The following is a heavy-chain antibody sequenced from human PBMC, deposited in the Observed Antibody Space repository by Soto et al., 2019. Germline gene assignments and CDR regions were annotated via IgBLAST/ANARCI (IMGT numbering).Heavy chain of an antibody. Sequence: SETLSLICTVSGGSISSGDYYWSWIRQPPGKGLEWIGYIYYSGSTYYNPSLKSRVTISVDTSKNQFSLKLSSVTAADTAVYYCARDSTASGGNWFDPWGQGTLVTVPQ. V-gene: IGHV4-30-4*01. J-gene: IGHJ5*02. CDR1: GGSISSGDYY. CDR3: ARDSTASGGNWFDP. CDR2: IYYSGST. D-gene: IGHD1-26*01.